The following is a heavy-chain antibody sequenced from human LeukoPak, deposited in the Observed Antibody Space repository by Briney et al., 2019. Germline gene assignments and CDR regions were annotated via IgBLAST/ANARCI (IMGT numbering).Heavy chain of an antibody. Sequence: ASVKVSCKASGYTFNGYYMHWVRQAPGQGLEWMGWINPNSGGTNYAQKFQGRVTMTRDTSISTAYMELSRLRSDDTAVYYCARDGYKSGYYYFDYWGQGTLVTVSS. CDR3: ARDGYKSGYYYFDY. CDR2: INPNSGGT. CDR1: GYTFNGYY. V-gene: IGHV1-2*02. D-gene: IGHD5-24*01. J-gene: IGHJ4*02.